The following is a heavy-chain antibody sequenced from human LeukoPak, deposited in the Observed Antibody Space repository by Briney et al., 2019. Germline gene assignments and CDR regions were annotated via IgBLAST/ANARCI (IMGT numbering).Heavy chain of an antibody. V-gene: IGHV3-9*01. CDR3: ARGHIYYYYMDV. D-gene: IGHD2-21*01. CDR2: ISWNSGSI. J-gene: IGHJ6*03. Sequence: GGSLRLSCAASGFTFSSYSMNWVRQAPGKGLEWVSGISWNSGSIGYADSVKGRFTISRDNAKNSLYLQMNSLRAEDTALYYCARGHIYYYYMDVWGKGTTVTISS. CDR1: GFTFSSYS.